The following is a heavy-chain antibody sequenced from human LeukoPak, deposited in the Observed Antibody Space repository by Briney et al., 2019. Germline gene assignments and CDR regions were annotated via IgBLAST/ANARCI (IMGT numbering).Heavy chain of an antibody. Sequence: TSETLSLTCTVSGGSISSYYWSWIRQPPGKGLEWIGYIYYSGGTNYNPSLKSRVTISVDTSKNQFSLKLSSVTAADTAVYYCARGYSYGYPSYYYYYMDVWGKGTTVTISS. CDR2: IYYSGGT. J-gene: IGHJ6*03. V-gene: IGHV4-59*01. CDR3: ARGYSYGYPSYYYYYMDV. D-gene: IGHD5-18*01. CDR1: GGSISSYY.